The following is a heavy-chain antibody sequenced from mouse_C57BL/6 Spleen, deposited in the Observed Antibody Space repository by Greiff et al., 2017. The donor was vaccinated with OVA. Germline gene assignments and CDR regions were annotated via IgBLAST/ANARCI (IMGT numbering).Heavy chain of an antibody. CDR1: EYEFPSHD. CDR3: ARHGPFYYGSSYGYFDV. CDR2: INSDGGST. Sequence: EVQLVESGGGLVQPGESLKLSCESNEYEFPSHDMSWVRKTPEKRLELVAAINSDGGSTYYPDTMERRFIISRDNTKKTLYLQMSSLRSEDTALYYCARHGPFYYGSSYGYFDVWGTGTTVTVSS. D-gene: IGHD1-1*01. V-gene: IGHV5-2*01. J-gene: IGHJ1*03.